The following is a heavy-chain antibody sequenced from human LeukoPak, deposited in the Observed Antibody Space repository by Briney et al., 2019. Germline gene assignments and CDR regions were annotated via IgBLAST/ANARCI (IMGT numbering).Heavy chain of an antibody. CDR1: GGSISDYY. D-gene: IGHD6-6*01. V-gene: IGHV4-4*09. CDR2: IYTSGST. CDR3: ARHRSPTSSSFFDS. J-gene: IGHJ5*01. Sequence: SETLSLTCTVSGGSISDYYWSWVRHPPGEGLWSLWYIYTSGSTNYNHSLKSRVTISADTSKNQFSLKLSSVTAADTAVYYCARHRSPTSSSFFDSWGQGTLVSVSS.